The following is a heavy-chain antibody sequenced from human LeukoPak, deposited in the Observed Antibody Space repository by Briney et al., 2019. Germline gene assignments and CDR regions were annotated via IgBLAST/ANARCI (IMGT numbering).Heavy chain of an antibody. J-gene: IGHJ3*02. CDR1: GFTFSSYA. V-gene: IGHV3-53*01. CDR3: AREQNYDILTGSHHGAFDI. CDR2: IYSGGST. D-gene: IGHD3-9*01. Sequence: GGSLRLSCAASGFTFSSYAMSWVRQAPGKGLEWVSVIYSGGSTYYADSVKGRFTISRDNSKNTLYLQMNSLRAEDTAVYYCAREQNYDILTGSHHGAFDIWGQGTMVTVSS.